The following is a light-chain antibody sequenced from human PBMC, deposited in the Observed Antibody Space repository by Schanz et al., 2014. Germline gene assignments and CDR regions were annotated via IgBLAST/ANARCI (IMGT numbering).Light chain of an antibody. J-gene: IGKJ5*01. CDR2: GAS. CDR1: QGISNY. V-gene: IGKV1-27*01. CDR3: QKYNGAPLIT. Sequence: DIQMTQSPSSLSASVGDRVTITCRASQGISNYLAWYQHKPGKVPTLLIYGASTLRPGVPSRFSGSGSGTDFTLTVSSLQPEDVATYYCQKYNGAPLITFGQGTRLEIK.